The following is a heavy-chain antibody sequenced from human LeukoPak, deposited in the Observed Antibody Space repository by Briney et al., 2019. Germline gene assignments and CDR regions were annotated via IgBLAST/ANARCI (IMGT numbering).Heavy chain of an antibody. V-gene: IGHV1-18*01. D-gene: IGHD2-15*01. CDR2: ISAYNGNT. CDR1: GYTFTSYG. J-gene: IGHJ4*02. CDR3: ARDLRGYCSGGSCYGAVVYFDY. Sequence: SVKVSCKASGYTFTSYGISWVRQAPGQGLEWMGWISAYNGNTNYAQKLQGRVTMTTDTSTSTAYMELRSLRSDDTAVYYCARDLRGYCSGGSCYGAVVYFDYWGQGTLVTVSS.